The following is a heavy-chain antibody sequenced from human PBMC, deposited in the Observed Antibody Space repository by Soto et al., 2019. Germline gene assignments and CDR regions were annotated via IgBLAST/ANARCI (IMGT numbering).Heavy chain of an antibody. V-gene: IGHV1-69*08. J-gene: IGHJ5*02. CDR2: IIPILGIA. Sequence: QVQLVQSGAEVKKPGSSVKVSCKASGGTFSSYTISWVLQAPGQGLEWMGRIIPILGIANYAQKFQGRVTITADKSTSTADMELRSLRSEDTAVDYFARDSMITMVRGAMGWFDHWGQGTLVTVSS. CDR3: ARDSMITMVRGAMGWFDH. CDR1: GGTFSSYT. D-gene: IGHD3-10*01.